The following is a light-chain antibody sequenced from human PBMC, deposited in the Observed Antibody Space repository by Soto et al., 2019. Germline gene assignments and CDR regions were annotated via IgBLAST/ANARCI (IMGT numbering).Light chain of an antibody. J-gene: IGLJ7*01. CDR2: EVS. CDR3: SSFSSTSTIV. CDR1: SSDVGGYNY. V-gene: IGLV2-14*01. Sequence: QSALTQPASVSGSPGQSITISCIGSSSDVGGYNYVSWYQHHPGRVPKPMIFEVSDRPSGVSSRFSGSKSGNRAYLTISGLQAEDEADYYCSSFSSTSTIVFGGGTQLTVL.